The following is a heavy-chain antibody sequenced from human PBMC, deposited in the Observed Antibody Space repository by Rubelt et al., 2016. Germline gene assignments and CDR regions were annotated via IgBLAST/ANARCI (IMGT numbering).Heavy chain of an antibody. D-gene: IGHD3-3*01. CDR3: ARDLGYPLDFFPYY. J-gene: IGHJ4*02. V-gene: IGHV4-61*01. CDR1: GGSVSSGSYY. CDR2: FYYSGST. Sequence: QVQLQESGPGLVKPSETLSLTCTVSGGSVSSGSYYWSWIRQPPGKGLEWIGYFYYSGSTNYNPSLKSRVTISVDTSKNQFSLKLSSVTAADTAVYYCARDLGYPLDFFPYYWGQGTLVTVSS.